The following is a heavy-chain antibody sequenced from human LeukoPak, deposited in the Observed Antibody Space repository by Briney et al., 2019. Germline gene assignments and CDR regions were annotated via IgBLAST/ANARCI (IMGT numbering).Heavy chain of an antibody. Sequence: TGGSLRLSCAASGFTFSSYGMHWVRQAPGKGLEWVAVISYDGSNKYYADSVKGRFTISRDNSKNTLYLQMNSLRAEDTAVYCCAKDSNRQGYCSGGSCYPVFQNWCQGTLVTVSS. CDR3: AKDSNRQGYCSGGSCYPVFQN. V-gene: IGHV3-30*18. J-gene: IGHJ1*01. CDR2: ISYDGSNK. D-gene: IGHD2-15*01. CDR1: GFTFSSYG.